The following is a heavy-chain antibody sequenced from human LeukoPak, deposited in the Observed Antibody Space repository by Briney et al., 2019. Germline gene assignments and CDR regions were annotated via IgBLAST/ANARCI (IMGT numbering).Heavy chain of an antibody. CDR1: GFTFSSYS. CDR2: ISSSSSYI. J-gene: IGHJ4*02. Sequence: GGSLRLSCAASGFTFSSYSMNWVRQTPGKGLEWVSSISSSSSYIYYADSVKGRFTTSRDNAKNSLYLQMNSLRAEDTGVYYCAKDLSSGSRRAYWGQGTLVTVSS. V-gene: IGHV3-21*01. D-gene: IGHD6-19*01. CDR3: AKDLSSGSRRAY.